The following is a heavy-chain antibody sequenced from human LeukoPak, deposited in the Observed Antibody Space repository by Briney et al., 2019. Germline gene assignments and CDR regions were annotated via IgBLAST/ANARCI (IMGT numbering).Heavy chain of an antibody. CDR1: GFTFSDYY. V-gene: IGHV3-30*02. Sequence: GGSLRLSCAASGFTFSDYYMSWIRQAPGKGLEWVAFIRYDGSNKYYADSVKGRFTISRDNSKNTLYLQMNSLRAEDTAVYYCAKVGITGTTGAAGYWGQGTLVTVSS. CDR3: AKVGITGTTGAAGY. D-gene: IGHD1-7*01. J-gene: IGHJ4*02. CDR2: IRYDGSNK.